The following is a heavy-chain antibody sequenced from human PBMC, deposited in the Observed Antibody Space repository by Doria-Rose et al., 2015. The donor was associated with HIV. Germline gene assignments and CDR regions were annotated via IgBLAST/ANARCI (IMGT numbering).Heavy chain of an antibody. CDR2: IFSDDER. CDR1: GVSLSSPGMG. J-gene: IGHJ4*02. Sequence: QVQLVQSGPVLVKPTETLTLTCTVSGVSLSSPGMGVSWIRQPPGKALEWLANIFSDDERSYKTSLKSRLTISRCTSKSQVVLTMTDMDPVDTATYYCARIKSSRWYHKYYFDFWGQGTLVIASA. V-gene: IGHV2-26*01. D-gene: IGHD6-13*01. CDR3: ARIKSSRWYHKYYFDF.